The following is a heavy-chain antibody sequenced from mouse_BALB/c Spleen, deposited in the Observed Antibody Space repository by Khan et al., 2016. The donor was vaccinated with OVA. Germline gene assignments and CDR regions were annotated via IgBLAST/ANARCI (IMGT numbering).Heavy chain of an antibody. Sequence: EVQLQESGPSLVKPSQTLSLTCSVTGDSITSGYWNWIRKFPGNKLEYMGYISSSDSTFYNPPHKSRISITRDTTTNHYSLPFYSMTTGDTATCYCARWNYKYDGYFDYWGQGTTLTVSS. CDR2: ISSSDST. V-gene: IGHV3-8*02. D-gene: IGHD2-14*01. J-gene: IGHJ2*01. CDR3: ARWNYKYDGYFDY. CDR1: GDSITSGY.